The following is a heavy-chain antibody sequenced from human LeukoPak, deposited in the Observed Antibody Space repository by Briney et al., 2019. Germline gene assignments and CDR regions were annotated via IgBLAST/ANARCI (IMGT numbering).Heavy chain of an antibody. CDR2: INPNSGGT. CDR1: GYTFTGYY. CDR3: ARDRARYCSGGSCYSPGY. J-gene: IGHJ4*02. D-gene: IGHD2-15*01. Sequence: ASVKVSCKASGYTFTGYYMHWVRQAPGQGLEWMGRINPNSGGTNYAQKFQGRVTMTRDTSISTAYMELSRLRSDDTAVYCCARDRARYCSGGSCYSPGYWGQGTLVTVSS. V-gene: IGHV1-2*06.